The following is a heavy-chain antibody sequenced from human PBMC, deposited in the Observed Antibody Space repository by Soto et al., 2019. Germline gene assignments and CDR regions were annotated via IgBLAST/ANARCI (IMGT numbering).Heavy chain of an antibody. V-gene: IGHV1-2*04. D-gene: IGHD2-8*01. J-gene: IGHJ5*02. Sequence: ASVKVSCKASGYTFTGYYMHWVRQAPGQGLEWMGWINPNSGGTNYAQKFQGWVTMTRDTSISTTYMELSRLRSDDTAMYYCARNGDCTRPGCIVGWFDPWGPGTLVTVSS. CDR2: INPNSGGT. CDR3: ARNGDCTRPGCIVGWFDP. CDR1: GYTFTGYY.